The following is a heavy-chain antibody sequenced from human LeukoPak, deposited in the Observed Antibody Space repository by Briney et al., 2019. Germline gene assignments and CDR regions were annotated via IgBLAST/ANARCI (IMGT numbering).Heavy chain of an antibody. V-gene: IGHV3-21*01. Sequence: GGSLRLSCAASGFTFSSYSMNWVRQAPGKGLEWVSSISSSSSYIYYADSVEGRFTISRDNAKNSLYLQMNSLRAEDTAVYYCARDGSLVEHAWSDYFDYWGQGTLVTVSS. D-gene: IGHD1/OR15-1a*01. CDR2: ISSSSSYI. CDR1: GFTFSSYS. J-gene: IGHJ4*02. CDR3: ARDGSLVEHAWSDYFDY.